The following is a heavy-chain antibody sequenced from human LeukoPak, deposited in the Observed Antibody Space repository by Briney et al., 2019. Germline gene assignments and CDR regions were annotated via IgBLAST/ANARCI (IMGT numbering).Heavy chain of an antibody. CDR2: INPNTADT. CDR1: GYTFTAYD. Sequence: ASVKVSCKASGYTFTAYDLHWVRQAPGQGLEWMGWINPNTADTNYAQNFRGRVTMTRDTSISTAYMELSRLRSDDTAVYYGAREGGGSYFDYWGQGTLVTVSS. V-gene: IGHV1-2*02. J-gene: IGHJ4*02. CDR3: AREGGGSYFDY. D-gene: IGHD1-26*01.